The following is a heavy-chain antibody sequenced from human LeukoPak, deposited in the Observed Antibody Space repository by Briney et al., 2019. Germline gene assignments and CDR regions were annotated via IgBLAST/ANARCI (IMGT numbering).Heavy chain of an antibody. CDR3: ARRCYAYSSCNWFDP. V-gene: IGHV5-51*01. Sequence: GESLKISCKGSGYSFTSYWIAWVRQMPGKGLEWMGIIYPGDSDTRYSPSFQGQVTISADKSISTAYPQWSSLKASDTAMYYCARRCYAYSSCNWFDPWGQGTLVTVSS. CDR1: GYSFTSYW. J-gene: IGHJ5*02. CDR2: IYPGDSDT. D-gene: IGHD6-19*01.